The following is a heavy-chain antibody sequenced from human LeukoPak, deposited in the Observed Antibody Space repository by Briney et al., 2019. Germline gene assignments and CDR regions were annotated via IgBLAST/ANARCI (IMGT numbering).Heavy chain of an antibody. V-gene: IGHV3-23*01. CDR3: AKIAVRGVIINYFDY. CDR2: ISGSGGST. Sequence: GGSLRLSCAASGFTFGSYAMSWVRQAPGKGLEWVSAISGSGGSTYYADSVKGRFTISRDNSKNTLYLRMNSLRAEDTAVYYCAKIAVRGVIINYFDYWGQGTLVTVSS. CDR1: GFTFGSYA. J-gene: IGHJ4*02. D-gene: IGHD3-10*01.